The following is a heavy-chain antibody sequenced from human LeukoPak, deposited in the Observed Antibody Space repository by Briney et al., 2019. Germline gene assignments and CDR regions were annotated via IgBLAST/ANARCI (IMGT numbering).Heavy chain of an antibody. CDR1: GFTFDDYA. V-gene: IGHV3-64*01. J-gene: IGHJ4*02. D-gene: IGHD6-13*01. CDR3: ARGSGQQLVLGY. Sequence: GGSLRLSCAASGFTFDDYAMHWVRQAPGKGLEYVSAISSNGGSTYYANSVKGRFTISRDNSKNTLYLQMGSLRAEDMAVYYCARGSGQQLVLGYWGQGTLVTVSS. CDR2: ISSNGGST.